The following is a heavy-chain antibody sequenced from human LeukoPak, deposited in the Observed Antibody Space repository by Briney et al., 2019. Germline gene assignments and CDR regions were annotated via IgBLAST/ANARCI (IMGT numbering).Heavy chain of an antibody. Sequence: SETLSLTCTVSGGSISSYYWSWIRQPAGKGLEWIGRIYTSGSTNYNPSLKSRVTMSVDTSKNQFSLKLSSVTAADTAVYYCARGGYDSSGYYYYFDYWGQGTLVTVSS. J-gene: IGHJ4*02. CDR3: ARGGYDSSGYYYYFDY. D-gene: IGHD3-22*01. V-gene: IGHV4-4*07. CDR2: IYTSGST. CDR1: GGSISSYY.